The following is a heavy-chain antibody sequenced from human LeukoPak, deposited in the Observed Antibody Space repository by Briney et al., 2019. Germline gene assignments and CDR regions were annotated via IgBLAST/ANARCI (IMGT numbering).Heavy chain of an antibody. V-gene: IGHV3-48*01. CDR2: ISSSSSTI. J-gene: IGHJ6*02. CDR3: ARDCEWCGSGSYPTLLFRYYGMDV. CDR1: GFTFSSYS. D-gene: IGHD3-10*01. Sequence: GGSLRLSCAASGFTFSSYSMNWVRQAPGKGLEWVSYISSSSSTIYYADSVKGRFTISRDNARNSLYLQMNSLRAEDTAVYYCARDCEWCGSGSYPTLLFRYYGMDVWGQGTTVTVSS.